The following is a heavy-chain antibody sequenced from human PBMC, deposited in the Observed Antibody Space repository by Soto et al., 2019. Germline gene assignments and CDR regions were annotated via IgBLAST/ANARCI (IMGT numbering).Heavy chain of an antibody. CDR2: IIPIFGTA. CDR1: GGTFSSYA. J-gene: IGHJ6*02. V-gene: IGHV1-69*01. CDR3: ARDWRAQHLSKYGMDV. D-gene: IGHD3-3*01. Sequence: QVQLVQSGAEVKKPGSSVKVSCKASGGTFSSYAISWVRQAPGQGLEWMGGIIPIFGTANYAQKFQGRVTITADETTSTAYMELSSLRSEDTAVYYCARDWRAQHLSKYGMDVWGQGTTVTVSS.